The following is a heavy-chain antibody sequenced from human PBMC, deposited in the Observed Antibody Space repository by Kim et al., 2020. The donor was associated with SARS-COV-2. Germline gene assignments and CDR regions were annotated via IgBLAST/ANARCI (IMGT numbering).Heavy chain of an antibody. D-gene: IGHD3-3*02. V-gene: IGHV1-69*04. Sequence: SLKVSCRASGGTFSNCAISWMRQAPGQGLEWMGRIIPVIGKANYAQKFQGRVTITRDKSTSTAYMELSSLSSEDTAVYYCARDQGGCLISKLHTEYFDYWGQGTLVTVSS. J-gene: IGHJ4*02. CDR3: ARDQGGCLISKLHTEYFDY. CDR1: GGTFSNCA. CDR2: IIPVIGKA.